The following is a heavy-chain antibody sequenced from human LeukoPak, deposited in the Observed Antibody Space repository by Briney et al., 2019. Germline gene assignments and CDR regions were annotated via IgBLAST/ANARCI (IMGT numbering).Heavy chain of an antibody. Sequence: GESLKISCKASGYGFTYYWIGWVRPMPGKGLEWMGIIYPDDSDARYSPSFQGQVTMSADKSISTAYLEWSSLKASDTAIYYCARHFTPRTRGPLGYWGQGTLVTVSS. CDR1: GYGFTYYW. J-gene: IGHJ4*02. D-gene: IGHD2-8*02. CDR3: ARHFTPRTRGPLGY. CDR2: IYPDDSDA. V-gene: IGHV5-51*01.